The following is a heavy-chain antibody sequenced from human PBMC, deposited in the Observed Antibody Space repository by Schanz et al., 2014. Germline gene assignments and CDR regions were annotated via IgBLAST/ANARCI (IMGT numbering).Heavy chain of an antibody. CDR2: IRYTGGNK. D-gene: IGHD6-13*01. Sequence: QVQLVESGGGVVQPGGSLRLSCVASGFTFSSSGMHWVRQAPGKGLEWVAFIRYTGGNKYYPDSVKGRFTISRDNSKNTMNMQLNRMRAQNTAVYHCVNDLGGSSTSWYSHFDHWGLGTLVTVSS. V-gene: IGHV3-30*02. CDR1: GFTFSSSG. CDR3: VNDLGGSSTSWYSHFDH. J-gene: IGHJ4*02.